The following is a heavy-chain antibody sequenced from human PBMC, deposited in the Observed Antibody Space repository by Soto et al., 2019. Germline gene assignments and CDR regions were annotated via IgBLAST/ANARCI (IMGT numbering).Heavy chain of an antibody. CDR1: GFTFSSYT. CDR2: ISARGGST. CDR3: ARDPPNDKTQLDYGMGV. J-gene: IGHJ6*02. Sequence: EVQLLESGGGLGQGGGSLRLSCAASGFTFSSYTMNWVRQAPGKGLEWVSLISARGGSTYYADSVKGRFTISRDNSKNTLYLQMNSLRAEDTGVYYCARDPPNDKTQLDYGMGVWGQGTAVTVSS. V-gene: IGHV3-23*01. D-gene: IGHD2-2*01.